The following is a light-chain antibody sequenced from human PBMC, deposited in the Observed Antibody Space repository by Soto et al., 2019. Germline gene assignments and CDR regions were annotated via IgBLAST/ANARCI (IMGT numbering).Light chain of an antibody. J-gene: IGKJ5*01. CDR2: AAS. V-gene: IGKV1-39*01. CDR1: QSISSY. CDR3: QQSYTTPRT. Sequence: DIQITQSPSSLSASVGDRVAITWPESQSISSYLNWYQQKPGKAPKLLIYAASSLQSGVPSRFSGSGSGTDFTLTISSLQPEDFATYYCQQSYTTPRTFGQGTRLEIK.